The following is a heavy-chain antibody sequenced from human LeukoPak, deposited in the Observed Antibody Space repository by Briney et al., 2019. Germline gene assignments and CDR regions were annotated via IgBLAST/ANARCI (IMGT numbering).Heavy chain of an antibody. V-gene: IGHV3-23*01. CDR2: ISGSGGIT. D-gene: IGHD3-22*01. Sequence: PGGTLRLSCAASGFTLSSHDMSWVPHAPGKGRVWGLAISGSGGITYNADSVKGRFTICRDNPKNTLYLQMNSLRAKDTAVYYCAKGDSSGYYYVLSYFDYWGQGTLVTVSS. CDR3: AKGDSSGYYYVLSYFDY. J-gene: IGHJ4*02. CDR1: GFTLSSHD.